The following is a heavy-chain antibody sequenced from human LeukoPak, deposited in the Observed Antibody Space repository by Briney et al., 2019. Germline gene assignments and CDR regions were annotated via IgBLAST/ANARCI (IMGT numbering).Heavy chain of an antibody. CDR3: VSYGGSGSYSFDY. D-gene: IGHD3-10*01. V-gene: IGHV4-59*03. CDR1: GGSISGSY. CDR2: IYYSGTT. J-gene: IGHJ4*02. Sequence: PSETLSLTCTVSGGSISGSYWSWIRQPPGKGLEWIGYIYYSGTTNYNPSLKSRVTISVDTSRKQFSLKLTSVTAADTAVYYCVSYGGSGSYSFDYWGQGTLVTVS.